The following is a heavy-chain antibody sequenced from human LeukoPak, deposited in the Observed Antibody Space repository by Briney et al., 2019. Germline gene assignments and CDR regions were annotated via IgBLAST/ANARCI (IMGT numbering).Heavy chain of an antibody. D-gene: IGHD5-18*01. Sequence: GGSLGLSCAASGFTVSRNHMSCVRQAPGKGLEWVSVFYSGGSTYYADSVKGRFTVSRDNSKNTLYLQMNSLRAEDTAVYYCARVPEGSGSYGSDWGQGTLVTVSS. CDR3: ARVPEGSGSYGSD. CDR2: FYSGGST. CDR1: GFTVSRNH. V-gene: IGHV3-53*01. J-gene: IGHJ4*02.